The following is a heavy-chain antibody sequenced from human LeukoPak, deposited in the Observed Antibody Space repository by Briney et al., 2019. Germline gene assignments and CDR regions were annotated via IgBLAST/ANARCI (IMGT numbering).Heavy chain of an antibody. D-gene: IGHD3-10*01. V-gene: IGHV1-18*01. CDR3: ARADYYGSGSFSPDYYYGMDV. J-gene: IGHJ6*02. Sequence: ASVKVSCKAFGYTFTSYGISWERQAPGQGLEWMGWISAYNGNTNYAQKFQDRVTMTTDKSTTTDYMELTSLTSDDTAVYYCARADYYGSGSFSPDYYYGMDVWGQGTTVAVSS. CDR1: GYTFTSYG. CDR2: ISAYNGNT.